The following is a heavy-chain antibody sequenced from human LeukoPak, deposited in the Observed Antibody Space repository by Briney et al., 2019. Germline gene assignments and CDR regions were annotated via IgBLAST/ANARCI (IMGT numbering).Heavy chain of an antibody. D-gene: IGHD6-13*01. CDR2: INHSGST. CDR3: ARRPYSSSSDY. CDR1: GGSFSGYY. Sequence: SETLSLNCAVYGGSFSGYYWSWIRQPPGKGLEWIGEINHSGSTNYNPSLKSRVTISVDTSKNQFSLKLSSVTAADTAVYYCARRPYSSSSDYWGQGTLVTVSS. J-gene: IGHJ4*02. V-gene: IGHV4-34*01.